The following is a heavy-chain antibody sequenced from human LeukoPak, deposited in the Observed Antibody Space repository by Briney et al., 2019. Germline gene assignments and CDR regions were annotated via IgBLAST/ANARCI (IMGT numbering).Heavy chain of an antibody. V-gene: IGHV3-23*01. CDR3: AIEGGGGNYRYAFDN. CDR2: ISGSGGST. D-gene: IGHD1-26*01. Sequence: GGSLRLSCAASGFTFTTYAISWVRQAPGQGLEWVSCISGSGGSTYYAHYVKGRFTISRDNSTKTLYLQMNSLRGDDSAVYHCAIEGGGGNYRYAFDNWGQGTMVTVSS. J-gene: IGHJ3*02. CDR1: GFTFTTYA.